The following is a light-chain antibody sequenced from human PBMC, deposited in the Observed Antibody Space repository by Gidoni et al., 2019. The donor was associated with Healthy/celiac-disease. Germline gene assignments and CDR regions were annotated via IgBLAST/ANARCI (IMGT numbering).Light chain of an antibody. V-gene: IGKV1-33*01. J-gene: IGKJ4*01. CDR3: QQYDSHPLT. CDR1: QDISNY. CDR2: DAS. Sequence: DTQMTQHPSSLSASIGDRVTITCHASQDISNYLNWYQQKPGKAPKLLIYDASNLETGVPSRFSGSGSGTDFTFTISSLQPEDIATYYCQQYDSHPLTFGGGTKVEIK.